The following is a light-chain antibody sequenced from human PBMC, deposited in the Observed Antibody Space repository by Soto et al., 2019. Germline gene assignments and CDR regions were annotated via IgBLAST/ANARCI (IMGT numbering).Light chain of an antibody. CDR1: QTISSW. CDR3: QQYHIYSGT. J-gene: IGKJ1*01. Sequence: DIQMTQSTATLSGAVGNSVAITCRASQTISSWLAWYQQKPGKAPKLLIYKASTLKSGVPSRFSGSGSGTEFTLTISSLQPDDFATYYCQQYHIYSGTFGQGTKVDIK. V-gene: IGKV1-5*03. CDR2: KAS.